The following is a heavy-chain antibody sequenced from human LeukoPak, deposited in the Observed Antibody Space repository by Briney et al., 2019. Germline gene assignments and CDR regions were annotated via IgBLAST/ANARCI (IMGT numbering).Heavy chain of an antibody. D-gene: IGHD2-15*01. Sequence: GGSLRLSCAAFAFTFSSYGMHWVRQAPGNGQDRVAVISYDGSNKYYADSVKGRFTISRDNSKNSLYLQMNSLRAEDTAVYYCAKDRGRYCSGGSCYSLDYWGQGTLVTVSS. CDR3: AKDRGRYCSGGSCYSLDY. CDR2: ISYDGSNK. CDR1: AFTFSSYG. V-gene: IGHV3-30*18. J-gene: IGHJ4*02.